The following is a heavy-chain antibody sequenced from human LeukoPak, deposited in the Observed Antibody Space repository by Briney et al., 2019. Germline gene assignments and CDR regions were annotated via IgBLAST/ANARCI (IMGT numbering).Heavy chain of an antibody. V-gene: IGHV4-59*01. Sequence: KPSETLSLTCTVSGGSISGSYWSWIRQPPGKGLEWIAYMYNSGSTNYNPSLKSRVTISIDTSKNQFSLKLSSLTAADTAIYYCARGIESYGDYGYWGQGILVTVPS. CDR1: GGSISGSY. CDR2: MYNSGST. J-gene: IGHJ4*02. CDR3: ARGIESYGDYGY. D-gene: IGHD4-17*01.